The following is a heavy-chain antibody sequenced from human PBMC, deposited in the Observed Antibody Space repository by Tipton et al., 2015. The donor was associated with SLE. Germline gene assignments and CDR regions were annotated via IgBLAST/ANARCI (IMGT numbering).Heavy chain of an antibody. V-gene: IGHV4-34*01. J-gene: IGHJ4*02. D-gene: IGHD3-22*01. CDR3: ARDEYRYDATGYHLLGHFDF. CDR2: INDSGST. CDR1: GGSFNDYY. Sequence: TLSLTCAVYGGSFNDYYWNWIRQSPGKGLEWIGEINDSGSTNYSPSLKSRVTISLDTSRNRFSLELSSVTAADTAVYYCARDEYRYDATGYHLLGHFDFWGQGTLVTVSS.